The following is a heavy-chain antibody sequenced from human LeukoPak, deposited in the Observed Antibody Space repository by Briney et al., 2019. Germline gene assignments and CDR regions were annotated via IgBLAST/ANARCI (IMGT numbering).Heavy chain of an antibody. Sequence: GGSLRLSCAASGFTFSSYAMSWVRQAPGKGLEWVSHISSSGRLMQYADSVKGRFTITRDNAQNFMSLQMNSLKPEDTAVYYCARDTNNGLDVWGRGTTVTVSS. V-gene: IGHV3-48*03. CDR3: ARDTNNGLDV. CDR2: ISSSGRLM. J-gene: IGHJ6*02. CDR1: GFTFSSYA. D-gene: IGHD1-14*01.